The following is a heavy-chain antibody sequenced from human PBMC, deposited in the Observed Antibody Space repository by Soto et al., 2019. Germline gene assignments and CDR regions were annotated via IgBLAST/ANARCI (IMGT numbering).Heavy chain of an antibody. CDR3: ARGRDGYNLVGTY. V-gene: IGHV4-59*01. D-gene: IGHD5-12*01. CDR2: IYYSASGST. Sequence: SNTLSLTCTVGGGSISRYYWSWIRQPPRKGREWIGYIYYSASGSTNYNPSLKSRVTISEETSRNQFSLKLRSVTAADTAVYYCARGRDGYNLVGTYWGQAALVTVSS. J-gene: IGHJ4*02. CDR1: GGSISRYY.